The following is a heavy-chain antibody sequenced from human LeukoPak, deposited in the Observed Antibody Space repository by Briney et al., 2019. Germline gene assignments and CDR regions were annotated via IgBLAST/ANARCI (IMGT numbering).Heavy chain of an antibody. J-gene: IGHJ3*02. CDR1: GGSVSRSPYY. CDR2: IYYSGST. D-gene: IGHD5-12*01. CDR3: ARVYSGYGWAFDI. Sequence: PSETLSLTCTVSGGSVSRSPYYWGWIRQPPGKGLEWIGNIYYSGSTYYNPSLKSRVTISVDTSKNQFSLKVTSVTAADTAVYYCARVYSGYGWAFDIWGQGTMVTVSS. V-gene: IGHV4-39*07.